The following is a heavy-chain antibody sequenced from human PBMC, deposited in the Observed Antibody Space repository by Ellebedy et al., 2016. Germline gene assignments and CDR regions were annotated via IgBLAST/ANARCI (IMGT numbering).Heavy chain of an antibody. CDR1: GFTFSSNA. CDR2: IINSGATT. Sequence: GGSLRLSCAASGFTFSSNAMSWVRQAPGKGLEWVSSIINSGATTSYADSVKGRFTISRDNSKNTLYLQMNSLRAEDTALYYCAKVGGWGSVPSGDWGQGTLVTVSS. J-gene: IGHJ4*02. CDR3: AKVGGWGSVPSGD. D-gene: IGHD2-2*01. V-gene: IGHV3-23*01.